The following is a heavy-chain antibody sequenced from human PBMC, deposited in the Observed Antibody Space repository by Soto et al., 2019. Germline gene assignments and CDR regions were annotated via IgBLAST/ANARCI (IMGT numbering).Heavy chain of an antibody. CDR1: GGSFSGYY. CDR3: ARGRLVATARVYFQH. J-gene: IGHJ1*01. V-gene: IGHV4-34*01. Sequence: SETLSLTCAVYGGSFSGYYWSWIRQPPGKGLEWIGEINHSGSTNYNPSLKSRVTISVETSKNQFSLKLSSVTAADTAVYYCARGRLVATARVYFQHWGQGTLVTVSS. D-gene: IGHD5-12*01. CDR2: INHSGST.